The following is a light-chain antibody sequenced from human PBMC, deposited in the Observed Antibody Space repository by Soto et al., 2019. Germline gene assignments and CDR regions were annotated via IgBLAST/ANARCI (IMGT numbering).Light chain of an antibody. V-gene: IGLV1-40*01. Sequence: QSVLTQPPSVSGAPGQRVTISCTGGSSNIGAGSDVHWYQQLPGTAPKVLIYGNSNRPSGVPDRFSGSKSATSASLALTGLQAEDEADYYCQSCDNSRSGWVFGGGTKLAVL. CDR3: QSCDNSRSGWV. CDR1: SSNIGAGSD. J-gene: IGLJ2*01. CDR2: GNS.